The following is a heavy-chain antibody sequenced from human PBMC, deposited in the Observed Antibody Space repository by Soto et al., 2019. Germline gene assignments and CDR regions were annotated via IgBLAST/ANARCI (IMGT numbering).Heavy chain of an antibody. D-gene: IGHD6-13*01. CDR2: ISYDGSNK. CDR1: GFTFSSYG. Sequence: QVQLVESGGGVVQPGRSLRLSCAASGFTFSSYGMHWVRQAPGKGLEWVAVISYDGSNKYYADSVKGRFTISRDNSKNTLYLQMNSLRAEDTAVYYCAKDLGSSSWSSYYYYYYGMDVWGQGTTVTVSS. CDR3: AKDLGSSSWSSYYYYYYGMDV. J-gene: IGHJ6*02. V-gene: IGHV3-30*18.